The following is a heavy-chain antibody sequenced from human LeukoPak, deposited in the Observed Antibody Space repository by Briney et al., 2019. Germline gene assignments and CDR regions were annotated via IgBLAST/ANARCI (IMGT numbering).Heavy chain of an antibody. Sequence: PGGSLRLSCAASGFTFSSYAMSWVRQAPGKGLEWVSGISGSGDNTYYADFVKGRFIISRDNSKNTLYVQVNSLGTEDTAAYYCAKGSYYDSSGSFYFDYWGQGTLVTVSS. D-gene: IGHD3-22*01. CDR2: ISGSGDNT. CDR3: AKGSYYDSSGSFYFDY. CDR1: GFTFSSYA. V-gene: IGHV3-23*01. J-gene: IGHJ4*02.